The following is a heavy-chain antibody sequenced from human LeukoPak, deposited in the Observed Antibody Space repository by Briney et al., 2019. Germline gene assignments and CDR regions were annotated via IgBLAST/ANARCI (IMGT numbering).Heavy chain of an antibody. V-gene: IGHV4-59*01. CDR2: IYYSGST. Sequence: SETLSLTCTVSGGSISSYYWSWIRQPPGKGLEWVGYIYYSGSTSYNPSLKSRVTISVDTSKNQFSLMLSSVTPADTAVYYCARGGWSLDYWGQGTLVTVSS. CDR1: GGSISSYY. J-gene: IGHJ4*02. CDR3: ARGGWSLDY. D-gene: IGHD1-26*01.